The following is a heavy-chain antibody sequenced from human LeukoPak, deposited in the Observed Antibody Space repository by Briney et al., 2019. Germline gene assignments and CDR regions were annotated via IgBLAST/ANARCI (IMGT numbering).Heavy chain of an antibody. J-gene: IGHJ4*02. Sequence: SETLSLTCTVSGGSISSHYWSWIRQPPGKGLEWIGYMYHSGSTNYNPSLKSRVTISVDTSKNQFSLRVDSVTAADTAVYYCARDLYDDNRCFDFWGQGILVTVSS. D-gene: IGHD1-14*01. CDR3: ARDLYDDNRCFDF. CDR2: MYHSGST. V-gene: IGHV4-59*11. CDR1: GGSISSHY.